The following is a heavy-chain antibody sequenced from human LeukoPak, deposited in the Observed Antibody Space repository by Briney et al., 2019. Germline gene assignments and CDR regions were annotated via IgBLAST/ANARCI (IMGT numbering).Heavy chain of an antibody. D-gene: IGHD2-2*02. CDR3: ARAVVPAAILDYYYYYMDV. CDR2: ISSSGSTI. CDR1: GFTFSDYY. J-gene: IGHJ6*03. Sequence: PGGSLRLSXAASGFTFSDYYMSWIRQAPGKGLEWVSYISSSGSTIYYADSVKGRFTISRDNAKNSLYLQMNSLRAEDTAVYYCARAVVPAAILDYYYYYMDVWGKGTTVTVSS. V-gene: IGHV3-11*04.